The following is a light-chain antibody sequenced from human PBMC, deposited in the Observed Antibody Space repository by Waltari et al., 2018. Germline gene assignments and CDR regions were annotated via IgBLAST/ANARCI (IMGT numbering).Light chain of an antibody. J-gene: IGLJ2*01. CDR2: GNN. Sequence: QSVLAQPPSASGTPGQRVTISCAGSSSNLGRNYVYWYQQFPGTAPKVLIYGNNERPSGVPGRFSGPKSGTSASLAISGLRSEDEADYYWAAWDDSLRSPIFGGGTKLTVL. CDR1: SSNLGRNY. CDR3: AAWDDSLRSPI. V-gene: IGLV1-47*01.